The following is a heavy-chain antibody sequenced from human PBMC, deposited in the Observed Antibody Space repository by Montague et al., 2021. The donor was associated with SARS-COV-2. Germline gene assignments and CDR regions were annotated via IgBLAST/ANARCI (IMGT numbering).Heavy chain of an antibody. Sequence: TLSLTCAVYGGSFSGYYWSWIRQPPGKGLEWIGYIYYSGSTYYNPSLKSRLSISLDTSKNHFSLRLSSVTAADTAVYYCARSESPSYSSSPFDYWGQGTLVTVSS. D-gene: IGHD6-13*01. CDR2: IYYSGST. J-gene: IGHJ4*02. CDR1: GGSFSGYY. CDR3: ARSESPSYSSSPFDY. V-gene: IGHV4-34*09.